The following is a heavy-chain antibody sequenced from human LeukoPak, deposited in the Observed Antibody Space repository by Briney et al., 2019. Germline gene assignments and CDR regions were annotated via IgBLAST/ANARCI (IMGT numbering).Heavy chain of an antibody. CDR2: IYYSGST. V-gene: IGHV4-39*01. Sequence: SETLSLTCTVSGGSISSSSYYWGWIRQPPGKGLEWIGSIYYSGSTYYNPSLKSRVTISVDTSKNQFSLKLSSVTAADTAVYYCVRTGLAYYDYVWGSYRPNAFDYWGQGTLVTVSS. J-gene: IGHJ4*02. CDR1: GGSISSSSYY. CDR3: VRTGLAYYDYVWGSYRPNAFDY. D-gene: IGHD3-16*02.